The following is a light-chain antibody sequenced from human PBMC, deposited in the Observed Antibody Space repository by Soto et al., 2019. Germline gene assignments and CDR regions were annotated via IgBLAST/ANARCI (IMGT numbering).Light chain of an antibody. J-gene: IGKJ4*02. Sequence: SQSPSALSVSPGDRATLACRASQRVXSNFGWYQRKPGQAPRTVTXGQSTRATAIPARFIGSGSGKEFTLTISSLQSEDFAVYYCQQYAEWPPRTFGGGTKVDIK. CDR2: GQS. CDR1: QRVXSN. CDR3: QQYAEWPPRT. V-gene: IGKV3-15*01.